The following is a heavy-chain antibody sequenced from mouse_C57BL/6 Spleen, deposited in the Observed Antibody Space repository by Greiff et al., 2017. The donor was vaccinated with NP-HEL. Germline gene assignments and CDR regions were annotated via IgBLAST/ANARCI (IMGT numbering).Heavy chain of an antibody. V-gene: IGHV1-69*01. CDR3: ARRLISSGWYYEV. CDR2: IDPSDSYT. J-gene: IGHJ1*03. D-gene: IGHD1-1*01. CDR1: GYTFTSYW. Sequence: QVQLQQPGAELVMPGASVKLSCKASGYTFTSYWMHWVKQRPGQGLEWIGEIDPSDSYTNYNQKFKGKSTLTVDKSSSTAYMQLSILTSEDSAVYYCARRLISSGWYYEVWGTGTTVTVSS.